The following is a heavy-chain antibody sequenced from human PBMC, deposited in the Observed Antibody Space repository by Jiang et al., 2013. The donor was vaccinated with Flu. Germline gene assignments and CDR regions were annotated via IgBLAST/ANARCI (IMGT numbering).Heavy chain of an antibody. CDR2: INPNSGDT. CDR3: ARDWNWGVDY. D-gene: IGHD7-27*01. J-gene: IGHJ4*02. CDR1: GYTFTGYY. V-gene: IGHV1-2*02. Sequence: GAEVKKPGASVKVSCKASGYTFTGYYMHWVRQAPGQGLEWMGWINPNSGDTNYAQKFQGRVTMTRDTSISTAYMELSSLRSEDTAVYYCARDWNWGVDYWGQGTLVTVSS.